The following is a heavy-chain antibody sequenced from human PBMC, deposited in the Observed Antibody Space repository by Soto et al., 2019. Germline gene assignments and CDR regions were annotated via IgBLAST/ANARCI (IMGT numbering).Heavy chain of an antibody. CDR1: GFSLSIYG. J-gene: IGHJ5*02. CDR3: TRDVDRTSHLNWFDP. CDR2: IWYDGTTK. D-gene: IGHD5-12*01. V-gene: IGHV3-33*01. Sequence: QVQVVESGGGVVQPGRSLRLSCEVSGFSLSIYGMHWVRQAPGKGLEWVAVIWYDGTTKNYADSVKGLFTISRDSSKSTVYLQMDSLKVEDTAVYYCTRDVDRTSHLNWFDPWGQGVMVTVSS.